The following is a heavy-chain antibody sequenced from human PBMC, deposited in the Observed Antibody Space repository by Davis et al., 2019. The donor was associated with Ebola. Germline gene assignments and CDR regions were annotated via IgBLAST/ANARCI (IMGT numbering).Heavy chain of an antibody. CDR1: GGSFSGYY. CDR3: ARDHIVVVVADTHGGPLRLTSAGWFDP. V-gene: IGHV4-34*01. CDR2: INHSGST. Sequence: MPSETLSLTCAVYGGSFSGYYWSWIRQPPGKGLEWIGEINHSGSTNYNPSLKSRVTISVDTSKNQFSLKLRSVTAADTAVYYCARDHIVVVVADTHGGPLRLTSAGWFDPWGQGTLVTVSS. J-gene: IGHJ5*02. D-gene: IGHD2-15*01.